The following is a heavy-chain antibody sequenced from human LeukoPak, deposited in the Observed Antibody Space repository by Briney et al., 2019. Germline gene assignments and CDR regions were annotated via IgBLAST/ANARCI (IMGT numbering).Heavy chain of an antibody. CDR3: ARDPPTAYYDYVWGSGGFDY. D-gene: IGHD3-16*01. V-gene: IGHV1-69*04. CDR1: GGTFSSYA. CDR2: IIPILGIA. J-gene: IGHJ4*02. Sequence: SSVKVSCKASGGTFSSYAISWVRQAPGQGLEWMGRIIPILGIANYAQKFQGRVTITADKSTSTAYMELSSLRSEDTAVYYCARDPPTAYYDYVWGSGGFDYWGQGTLVTVSS.